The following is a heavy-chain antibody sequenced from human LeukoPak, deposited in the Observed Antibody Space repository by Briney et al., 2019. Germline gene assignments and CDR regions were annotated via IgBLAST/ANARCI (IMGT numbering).Heavy chain of an antibody. CDR3: ARAYNYYYGMDV. V-gene: IGHV4-31*03. CDR1: VGSISSGCYY. CDR2: IYYSGST. Sequence: PSETLSLTCTVSVGSISSGCYYWSWIRQHPGKGLEWIGYIYYSGSTYYNPSLKSRVTISIDTSKNQFSLKLSSVTAADTAVYYCARAYNYYYGMDVWGQRTTVTVSS. J-gene: IGHJ6*02.